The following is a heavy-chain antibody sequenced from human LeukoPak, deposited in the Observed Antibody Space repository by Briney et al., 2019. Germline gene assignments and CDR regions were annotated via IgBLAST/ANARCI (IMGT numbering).Heavy chain of an antibody. J-gene: IGHJ6*04. CDR3: ATVSGSGSYGPSFVMDV. CDR1: GYTLTELS. V-gene: IGHV1-24*01. D-gene: IGHD3-10*01. CDR2: FDPEDGET. Sequence: ASVKVSCKVSGYTLTELSMHWVRQAPGKGLEWMGGFDPEDGETIYAQKFQGRVTMTEDTSTDTAYMELSSLRSEDTAVYYCATVSGSGSYGPSFVMDVGGKGTTVTVSS.